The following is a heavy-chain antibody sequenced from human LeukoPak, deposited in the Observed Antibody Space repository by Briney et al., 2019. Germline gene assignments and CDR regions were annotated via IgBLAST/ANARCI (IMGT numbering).Heavy chain of an antibody. D-gene: IGHD2-2*01. CDR1: GYTFTSYY. J-gene: IGHJ4*02. CDR2: INPSGGST. Sequence: GASVKVSCKASGYTFTSYYMHWVRLAPGQGLEWMGIINPSGGSTSYAQKFQGRVTMTRDTSTSTVYMELSSLRSEDTAVYYCAREFVVVPAATVGVWDYWGQGTLVTVSS. CDR3: AREFVVVPAATVGVWDY. V-gene: IGHV1-46*01.